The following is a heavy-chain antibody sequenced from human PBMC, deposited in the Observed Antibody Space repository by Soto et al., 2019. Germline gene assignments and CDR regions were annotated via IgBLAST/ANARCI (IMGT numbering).Heavy chain of an antibody. D-gene: IGHD2-8*01. J-gene: IGHJ6*02. V-gene: IGHV3-30*18. CDR2: ISYDGSNK. CDR1: GFTFSSYG. CDR3: AKEYCTNGVCYYYYYYGMDV. Sequence: GGSLRLSCAASGFTFSSYGMHWVRQAPGKGLEWVAVISYDGSNKYYADSVKGRFTISRDNSKNTLYLQMSSLRAEDTAVYYCAKEYCTNGVCYYYYYYGMDVWGQGTTVTVSS.